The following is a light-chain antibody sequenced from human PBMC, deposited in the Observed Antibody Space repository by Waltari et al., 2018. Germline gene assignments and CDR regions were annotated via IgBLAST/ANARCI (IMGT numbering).Light chain of an antibody. CDR1: SSDVGGYNY. CDR3: SSYTTSDTLI. Sequence: QSALTQPASVSGSPGQSLTISCTGTSSDVGGYNYVSWYQQHPGGAPRLMIYGVTNRPSGFSIRFSGSKSGNTASLTISGLQPEDEAYYYCSSYTTSDTLIFAGGTKLTVL. V-gene: IGLV2-14*03. J-gene: IGLJ2*01. CDR2: GVT.